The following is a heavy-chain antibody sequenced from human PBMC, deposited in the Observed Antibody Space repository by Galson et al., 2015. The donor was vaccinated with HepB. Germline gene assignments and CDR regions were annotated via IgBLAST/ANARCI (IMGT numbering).Heavy chain of an antibody. CDR3: ARDPHKGGAAAELAGYYYYYYMDV. V-gene: IGHV1-69*13. CDR1: GGTFSSYA. D-gene: IGHD6-13*01. Sequence: SVKVSCKDSGGTFSSYAISWVRQAPGQGLEWMGGIIPIFGTANYAQKFQGRVTITAEESTSTAYMELSSLRSEDTAVYYCARDPHKGGAAAELAGYYYYYYMDVWGKGTTVTVSS. CDR2: IIPIFGTA. J-gene: IGHJ6*03.